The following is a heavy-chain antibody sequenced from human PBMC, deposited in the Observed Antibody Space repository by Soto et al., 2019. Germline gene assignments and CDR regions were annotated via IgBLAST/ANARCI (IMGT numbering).Heavy chain of an antibody. J-gene: IGHJ5*02. CDR3: ASDYDILTGDGWFDP. D-gene: IGHD3-9*01. Sequence: ASVKVSCKASGYTFTSYDINWVRQATGQGLEWMGWMNPNSGNTGYAQKFQGRVTMTRNTSISTAYMELSSLSSEDTAVYYCASDYDILTGDGWFDPWGQGTLVTVSS. CDR1: GYTFTSYD. V-gene: IGHV1-8*01. CDR2: MNPNSGNT.